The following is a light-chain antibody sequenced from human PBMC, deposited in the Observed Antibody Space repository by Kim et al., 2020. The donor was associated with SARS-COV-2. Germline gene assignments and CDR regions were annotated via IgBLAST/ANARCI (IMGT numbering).Light chain of an antibody. J-gene: IGKJ5*01. CDR1: QSVSSN. CDR3: QQYNNRPPDT. CDR2: GAS. V-gene: IGKV3-15*01. Sequence: EIVMTQSPATLSVSPGERATLSCRASQSVSSNFAWYQQKPGQAPRLLIYGASTRATGIPARFSGSGSGTEFNLTISSLQSEDFAVYYCQQYNNRPPDTFGQGTRLEIK.